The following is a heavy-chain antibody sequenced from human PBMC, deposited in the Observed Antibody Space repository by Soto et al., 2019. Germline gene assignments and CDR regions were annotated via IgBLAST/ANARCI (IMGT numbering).Heavy chain of an antibody. J-gene: IGHJ6*02. Sequence: SQTRSLTCAISGDSVSSNSAAWNWIRQSPSRGLEWLGRTYYRSKWYNDYAVSVKSRIAINPDTSKNQFSLQLNSVTPEDTAVYYCARVAAAGTRNYYYGMDVWGQGTTVTVSS. CDR3: ARVAAAGTRNYYYGMDV. D-gene: IGHD6-13*01. V-gene: IGHV6-1*01. CDR1: GDSVSSNSAA. CDR2: TYYRSKWYN.